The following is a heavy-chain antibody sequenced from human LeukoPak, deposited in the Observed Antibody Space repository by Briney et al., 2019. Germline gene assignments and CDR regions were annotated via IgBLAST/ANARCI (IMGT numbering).Heavy chain of an antibody. J-gene: IGHJ6*03. CDR1: GGSISSYY. D-gene: IGHD3-3*01. CDR2: IYTSGST. CDR3: ARDIFRAPYDFTYSSYYMDV. V-gene: IGHV4-4*07. Sequence: PSETLSLTCAVSGGSISSYYWSWIRQPAGKGLEWVGRIYTSGSTNYNPSLKSRVTMFVGTSENQFFLKLRHVPAADTAVYYCARDIFRAPYDFTYSSYYMDVWGKGPTVTVSS.